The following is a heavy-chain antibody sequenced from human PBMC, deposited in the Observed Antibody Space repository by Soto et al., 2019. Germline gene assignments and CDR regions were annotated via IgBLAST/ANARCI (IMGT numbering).Heavy chain of an antibody. CDR3: ARRRGDAFDF. Sequence: PSETLSVTCSVSGGSISRGDYYWNWIRQPPGKGLEWIGHIYYSGSTYYNSSLKSRVTISLDTSKNQFSLKLSSVTAADTAVYYCARRRGDAFDFWGQGTMVT. CDR2: IYYSGST. V-gene: IGHV4-30-4*01. D-gene: IGHD3-10*01. CDR1: GGSISRGDYY. J-gene: IGHJ3*01.